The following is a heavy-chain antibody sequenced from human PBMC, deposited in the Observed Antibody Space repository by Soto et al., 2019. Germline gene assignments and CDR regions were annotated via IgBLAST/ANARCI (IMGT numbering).Heavy chain of an antibody. Sequence: QVQLQESGPGLVKPSQTLSLTCTVSGGSISSGGYYWSWIRQHPGKGLEWIGYIYYSGSTYYNPSLKSRVTISVDTSKNQFSLKLSSVTAADTAVYYCARGRDIVVVPAASQVPDAFDIWGQGTMVTVSS. D-gene: IGHD2-2*01. CDR2: IYYSGST. V-gene: IGHV4-31*03. CDR3: ARGRDIVVVPAASQVPDAFDI. J-gene: IGHJ3*02. CDR1: GGSISSGGYY.